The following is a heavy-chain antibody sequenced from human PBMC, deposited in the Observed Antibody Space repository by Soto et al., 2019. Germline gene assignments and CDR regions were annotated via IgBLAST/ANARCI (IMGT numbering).Heavy chain of an antibody. CDR1: GFTFSSYA. CDR3: AKDSEPYYDFWSGRFDY. CDR2: ISGSGGST. J-gene: IGHJ4*02. D-gene: IGHD3-3*01. Sequence: GGSLRLSCAASGFTFSSYAMSWVRQAPGKGLEWVSAISGSGGSTYYADSVKGRFTISRDNSKNTLYLQMNSLRAEDTAVYYCAKDSEPYYDFWSGRFDYWGQGTLVTVSS. V-gene: IGHV3-23*01.